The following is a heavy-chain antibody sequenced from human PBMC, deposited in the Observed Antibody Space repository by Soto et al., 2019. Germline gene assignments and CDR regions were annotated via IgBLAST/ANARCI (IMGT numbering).Heavy chain of an antibody. D-gene: IGHD3-3*01. Sequence: PPETLSLTCNVSGGSISDFYWSWIRQSPGKRLAWIGYLYYTGSTNYNPALKSRVTISLDTSKNQFSLQLRSVTAADTAVYYCARGGGYDFRSSQAPPIDVWGQGTTVTVSS. J-gene: IGHJ6*02. V-gene: IGHV4-59*01. CDR2: LYYTGST. CDR3: ARGGGYDFRSSQAPPIDV. CDR1: GGSISDFY.